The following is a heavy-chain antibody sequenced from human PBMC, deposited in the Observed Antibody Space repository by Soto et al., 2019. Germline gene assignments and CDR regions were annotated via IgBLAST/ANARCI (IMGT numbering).Heavy chain of an antibody. D-gene: IGHD2-2*01. CDR2: ISSSSSTT. V-gene: IGHV3-48*02. CDR3: ARDSPGRYCSSTSCPRMDV. Sequence: AGGSLRVSCAASGVTCGNYAVSWVRQAPRKGLEWVSYISSSSSTTYYADSVKGRFTISRDNAKNSLYLQMNSLRDEDTAVYYCARDSPGRYCSSTSCPRMDVWGQGTTVTVSS. CDR1: GVTCGNYA. J-gene: IGHJ6*02.